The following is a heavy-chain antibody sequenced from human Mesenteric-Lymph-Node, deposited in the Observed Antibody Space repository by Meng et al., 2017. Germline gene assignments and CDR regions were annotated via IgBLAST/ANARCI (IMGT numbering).Heavy chain of an antibody. J-gene: IGHJ4*02. Sequence: EVGLVELGGSLVRPGGSLRLSCAASGFTFSSYWMHWVRQTPGKGLVWVSRINEDGRVTNYADSVKGRFTVSRDNAKNTLYLQLNSLRVEDTAVYYCGRINYAEDSWGQGTLVTVSS. CDR3: GRINYAEDS. D-gene: IGHD4-17*01. V-gene: IGHV3-74*01. CDR2: INEDGRVT. CDR1: GFTFSSYW.